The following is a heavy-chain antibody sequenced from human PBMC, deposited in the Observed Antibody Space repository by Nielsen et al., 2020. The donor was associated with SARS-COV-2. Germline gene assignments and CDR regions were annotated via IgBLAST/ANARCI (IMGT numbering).Heavy chain of an antibody. V-gene: IGHV3-30-3*01. Sequence: GESLKISCAASGFTFSSYAMHWVRQAPGKGPEWVAVISYDGSNKYYADSVKGRFTISRDNSKNTLYLQMNSLRAEDTAVYYCARDGGYCSGGSCYGVLDYWGQGTLVTVSS. CDR3: ARDGGYCSGGSCYGVLDY. CDR2: ISYDGSNK. J-gene: IGHJ4*02. CDR1: GFTFSSYA. D-gene: IGHD2-15*01.